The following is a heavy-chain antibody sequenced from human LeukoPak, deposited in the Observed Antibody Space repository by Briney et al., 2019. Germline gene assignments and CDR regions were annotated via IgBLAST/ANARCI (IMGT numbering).Heavy chain of an antibody. Sequence: ASETLFLTCTVSGGSISSYYWSWIRQPPGKGLEWIGYIYYSGSTNYNPSLKSRVTISVDTSKNQFSLKLSSVTAADTAVYYCAGGDYGWFDPWGQGTLVTVSS. CDR3: AGGDYGWFDP. CDR1: GGSISSYY. V-gene: IGHV4-59*01. CDR2: IYYSGST. J-gene: IGHJ5*02. D-gene: IGHD4-17*01.